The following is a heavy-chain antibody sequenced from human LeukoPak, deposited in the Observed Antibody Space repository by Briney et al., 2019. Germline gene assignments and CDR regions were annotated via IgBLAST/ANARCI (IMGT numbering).Heavy chain of an antibody. D-gene: IGHD3-16*01. J-gene: IGHJ4*02. CDR3: AREYIGGGVEPYDY. Sequence: ASVKVSCKASGYTFTSYAISWVRQAPGQGLEWMGGIIPIFGTANYAQKFQGRVTVTADESTSTAYMELSSLRSEDTAVYYCAREYIGGGVEPYDYWGQGTLVTVSS. CDR2: IIPIFGTA. CDR1: GYTFTSYA. V-gene: IGHV1-69*13.